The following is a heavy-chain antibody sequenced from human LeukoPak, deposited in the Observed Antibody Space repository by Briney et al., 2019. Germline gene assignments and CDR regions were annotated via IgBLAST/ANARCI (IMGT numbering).Heavy chain of an antibody. CDR1: GYSISSGYY. CDR3: ARSSGWYSGSIYYFDY. Sequence: SETLSLTCTVSGYSISSGYYWGWIRQPPGKGLEWIGSIYHSGSTYYNPSLKSRVTISVDTSKNQFSLKLSSVTAADTAVYYCARSSGWYSGSIYYFDYWGQGTLVTVSS. V-gene: IGHV4-38-2*02. D-gene: IGHD6-19*01. J-gene: IGHJ4*02. CDR2: IYHSGST.